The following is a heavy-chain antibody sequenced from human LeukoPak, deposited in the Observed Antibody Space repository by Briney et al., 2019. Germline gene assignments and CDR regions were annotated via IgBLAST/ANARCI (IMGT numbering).Heavy chain of an antibody. CDR2: IIPIFGTA. Sequence: EASVKVSCKASGGTFSSYAISWVRQAPGQGLEWMGGIIPIFGTANYAQKFQGRVTITADESTSTAYMELSSLRSEDTAVYYCASSGYSYGHNWFDPWGQGTLVTVSS. D-gene: IGHD5-18*01. V-gene: IGHV1-69*13. J-gene: IGHJ5*02. CDR3: ASSGYSYGHNWFDP. CDR1: GGTFSSYA.